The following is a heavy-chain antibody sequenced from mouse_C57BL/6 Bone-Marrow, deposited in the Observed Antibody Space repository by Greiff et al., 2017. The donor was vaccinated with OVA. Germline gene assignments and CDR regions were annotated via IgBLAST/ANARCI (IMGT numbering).Heavy chain of an antibody. D-gene: IGHD2-2*01. CDR2: ISSGGSYT. Sequence: EVQLVESGGDLVKPGGSLKLSCAASGFTFSSYGMSWVRQTPDKRLEWVATISSGGSYTYYPDSVKGRFTISRDNAKNTLYLQMSSLKSEDTAMYYCARRYGYDLDDWGQGTTLTVSS. V-gene: IGHV5-6*01. CDR1: GFTFSSYG. J-gene: IGHJ2*01. CDR3: ARRYGYDLDD.